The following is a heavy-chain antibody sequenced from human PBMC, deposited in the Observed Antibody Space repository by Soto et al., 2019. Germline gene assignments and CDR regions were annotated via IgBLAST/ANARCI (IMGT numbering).Heavy chain of an antibody. Sequence: QVQLVQSGAEVKKPGASVKVSCKASGYTFTSYGISWVRQAPGQGLEWMGWISAYNGNTNYAQKIQGRVTMTTDTSTSTAYMELRSLRSDDTAVYYCARDRPYYDSSGYYLKFDYWCQGTLVTVSS. CDR1: GYTFTSYG. CDR3: ARDRPYYDSSGYYLKFDY. V-gene: IGHV1-18*04. D-gene: IGHD3-22*01. J-gene: IGHJ4*02. CDR2: ISAYNGNT.